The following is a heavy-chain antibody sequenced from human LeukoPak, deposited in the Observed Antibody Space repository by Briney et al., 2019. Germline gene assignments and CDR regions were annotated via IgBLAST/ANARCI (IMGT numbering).Heavy chain of an antibody. CDR3: ARLPPYRITIFGVVIPTDYYYMDV. Sequence: SETLSLTCTVSGGSISSGGYYWSWIRQPPGKGLEWIGEINHSGSTNYNPSLKSRVTISVDTSKNQFTLKLSSVTAADTAVYYCARLPPYRITIFGVVIPTDYYYMDVWGKGTTVTVSS. CDR1: GGSISSGGYY. D-gene: IGHD3-3*01. CDR2: INHSGST. V-gene: IGHV4-39*06. J-gene: IGHJ6*03.